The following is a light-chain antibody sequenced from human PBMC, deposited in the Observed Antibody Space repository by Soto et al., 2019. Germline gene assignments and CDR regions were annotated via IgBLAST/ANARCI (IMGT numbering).Light chain of an antibody. CDR2: DVS. Sequence: QSALTQPASVSGSPGQSITISCTGTSSDVGAYNYVSWYQHHPGKAPKLMIYDVSNRPSGVANRFSGSKSGNTVSLTISGLQAEDEADYYCSSYTSRSTLVDVFGTGTKLTVL. J-gene: IGLJ1*01. V-gene: IGLV2-14*03. CDR3: SSYTSRSTLVDV. CDR1: SSDVGAYNY.